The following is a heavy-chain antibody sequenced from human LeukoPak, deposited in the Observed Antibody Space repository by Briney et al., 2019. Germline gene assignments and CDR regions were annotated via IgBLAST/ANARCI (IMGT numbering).Heavy chain of an antibody. CDR1: GGSISSGSYY. J-gene: IGHJ4*02. Sequence: SETLSLTCTVSGGSISSGSYYWNWIRQPAGKGLEWIGRIYTSGSSNYNPSLKSRVTISVDTSKNQVSLKLSSVTAADTAVYYCARSDDSTGYLVPQIDYWGQGTLVTVSS. V-gene: IGHV4-61*02. D-gene: IGHD3-22*01. CDR3: ARSDDSTGYLVPQIDY. CDR2: IYTSGSS.